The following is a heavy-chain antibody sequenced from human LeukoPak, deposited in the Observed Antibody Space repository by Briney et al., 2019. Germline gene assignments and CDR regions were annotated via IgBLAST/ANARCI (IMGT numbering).Heavy chain of an antibody. Sequence: PGGSLRLSCAASGFTFSSYSMNWVRQAPGKGLEWVSSISSSSSYIYYADSVKGRFTISRDNAKNSLYLQMNSLRAEDTAVYYCARWSAAAGTGGDYWGQGTLVTVSS. CDR1: GFTFSSYS. D-gene: IGHD6-13*01. CDR2: ISSSSSYI. V-gene: IGHV3-21*01. CDR3: ARWSAAAGTGGDY. J-gene: IGHJ4*02.